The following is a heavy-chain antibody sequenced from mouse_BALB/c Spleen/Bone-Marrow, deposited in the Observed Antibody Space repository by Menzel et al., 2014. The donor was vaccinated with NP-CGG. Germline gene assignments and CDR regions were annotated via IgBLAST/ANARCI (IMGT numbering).Heavy chain of an antibody. CDR1: GYSFTDYN. V-gene: IGHV1S135*01. J-gene: IGHJ3*01. CDR3: GRSGFPY. CDR2: IDPYTGGA. Sequence: VQLQQPGPELVKPGASVKVSCRTSGYSFTDYNIYWVKQSHGKSLEWIGYIDPYTGGASYNQKFKGKASLTVDKSSSSAFVHLNSLTSEDSAVYYCGRSGFPYWGQGTLVTVSA.